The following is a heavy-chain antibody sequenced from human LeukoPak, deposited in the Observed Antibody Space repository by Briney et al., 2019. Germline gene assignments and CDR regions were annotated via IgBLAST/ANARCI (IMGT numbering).Heavy chain of an antibody. D-gene: IGHD6-13*01. Sequence: ASVKVSCKASEYNFTSYAMNCVRQAPGQGLEWMGWINTNTGNPTYAQGFTGRFVFSLDTSVSTAYLQISSLKAEDTAVYYRAREAAAAAGSGYYYYYYMDVWGKGTTVTVSS. CDR2: INTNTGNP. CDR1: EYNFTSYA. J-gene: IGHJ6*03. V-gene: IGHV7-4-1*02. CDR3: AREAAAAAGSGYYYYYYMDV.